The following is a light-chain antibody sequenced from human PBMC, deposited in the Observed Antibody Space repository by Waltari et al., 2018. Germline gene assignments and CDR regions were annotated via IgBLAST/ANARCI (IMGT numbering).Light chain of an antibody. J-gene: IGLJ2*01. CDR2: RNN. V-gene: IGLV1-47*01. Sequence: QSLLTQPPSTPGPPGQRVTSPCSVSSSHTGTKFVYWYQQFQGTAPKLLIFRNNQRPSGVPDRFSGSKSGSSASLAISGLRSDDEAHYYCASWDDSLSGGIFGGGTEVTVL. CDR1: SSHTGTKF. CDR3: ASWDDSLSGGI.